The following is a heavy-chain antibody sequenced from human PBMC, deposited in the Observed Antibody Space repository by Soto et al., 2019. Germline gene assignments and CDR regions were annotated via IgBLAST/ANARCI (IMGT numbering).Heavy chain of an antibody. CDR3: ARQQNYDYYDSSGYYPSPYGMDV. J-gene: IGHJ6*02. V-gene: IGHV5-51*01. CDR1: GYSFTSYW. Sequence: PGESLKISCKGSGYSFTSYWIGWVRQMHGKGLEWMGIIYPGDFDTRYSPSFQGQVTISADKSISTAYLQWSSLKASDTAMYYCARQQNYDYYDSSGYYPSPYGMDVWGQATTLTGSS. CDR2: IYPGDFDT. D-gene: IGHD3-22*01.